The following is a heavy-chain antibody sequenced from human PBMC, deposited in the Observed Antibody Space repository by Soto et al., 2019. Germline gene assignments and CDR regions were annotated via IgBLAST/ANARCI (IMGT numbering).Heavy chain of an antibody. CDR1: GFTFSDYY. CDR3: ATRGYSYGLYY. Sequence: GGSLRLSCAASGFTFSDYYMSWIRQAPGKGLEWVSYISSSSSYTNYADSVKGRFTISRDNAKNSLYLQMNSLRAEDTAVYYCATRGYSYGLYYWGQGTLGTVSS. D-gene: IGHD5-18*01. V-gene: IGHV3-11*06. J-gene: IGHJ4*02. CDR2: ISSSSSYT.